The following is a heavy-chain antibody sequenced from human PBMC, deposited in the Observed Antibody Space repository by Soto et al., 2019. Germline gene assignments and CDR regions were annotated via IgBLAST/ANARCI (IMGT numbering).Heavy chain of an antibody. V-gene: IGHV4-34*01. CDR2: INHSGST. D-gene: IGHD6-6*01. CDR1: GGSFSGYY. CDR3: ARESLGVGSSGDPFDY. Sequence: PSETLSLTCAVYGGSFSGYYWSWIRQPPGKGLEWIGEINHSGSTNYNPSLKSRVTISVDTSKNQFSLKLSSVTAADTAVYYCARESLGVGSSGDPFDYWGQGTLVTVSS. J-gene: IGHJ4*02.